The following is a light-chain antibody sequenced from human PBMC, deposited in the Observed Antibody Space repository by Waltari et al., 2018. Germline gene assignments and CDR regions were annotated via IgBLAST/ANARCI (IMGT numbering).Light chain of an antibody. CDR1: RNVGSS. Sequence: EVVLTQSPGALSVSPGESATLSCRASRNVGSSLAWYQQTPGQAPRHLVYDAKNRATDVPARFSGSGYGTQFTLTISSLQSEDFGVYYCHQYNYWPPAYTFGQGTKLEIK. V-gene: IGKV3-15*01. CDR3: HQYNYWPPAYT. J-gene: IGKJ2*01. CDR2: DAK.